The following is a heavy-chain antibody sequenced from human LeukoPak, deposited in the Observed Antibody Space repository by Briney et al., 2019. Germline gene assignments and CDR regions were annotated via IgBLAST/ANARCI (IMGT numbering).Heavy chain of an antibody. D-gene: IGHD1-1*01. CDR1: GFTFSSYS. CDR3: ARGASNWNFDYYGMDV. V-gene: IGHV3-48*04. Sequence: GGSLRLSCAASGFTFSSYSMNWVRQAPGKGLEWVSYISSSSTTIYYADSVKGRFTISRDNAKNSLYLQMNSLRAEDTAVYYCARGASNWNFDYYGMDVWGQGTTVTVSS. CDR2: ISSSSTTI. J-gene: IGHJ6*02.